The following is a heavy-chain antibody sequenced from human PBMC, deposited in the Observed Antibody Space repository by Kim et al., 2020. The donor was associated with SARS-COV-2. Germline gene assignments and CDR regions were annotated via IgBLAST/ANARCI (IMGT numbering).Heavy chain of an antibody. CDR2: IYYSGST. Sequence: SETLSLTCTVSGGSVSSGSYYWSWIRQPPGKGLEWIGYIYYSGSTNYNPSLKSRVTISVDTSKNQFSLKLSSVTAADTAVYYCASYYDSSGYFGLAAFDIWGQGTMVTVSS. V-gene: IGHV4-61*01. CDR1: GGSVSSGSYY. CDR3: ASYYDSSGYFGLAAFDI. J-gene: IGHJ3*02. D-gene: IGHD3-22*01.